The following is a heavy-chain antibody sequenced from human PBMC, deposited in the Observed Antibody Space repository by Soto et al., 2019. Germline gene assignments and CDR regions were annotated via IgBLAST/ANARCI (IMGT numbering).Heavy chain of an antibody. D-gene: IGHD3-3*01. CDR2: ISAYNGNT. Sequence: SVEASCKASGYTFTSYVIRWVRHAPGQGLEWMGWISAYNGNTNYAQKLQGRVTMTTDTSTSTAYMELRSLRSDATAVYYCARAADYDFWSGYYKLYYGMNVSG. CDR3: ARAADYDFWSGYYKLYYGMNV. V-gene: IGHV1-18*01. CDR1: GYTFTSYV. J-gene: IGHJ6*02.